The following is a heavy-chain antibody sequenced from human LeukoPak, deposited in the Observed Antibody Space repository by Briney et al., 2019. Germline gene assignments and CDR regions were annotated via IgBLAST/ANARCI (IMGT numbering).Heavy chain of an antibody. CDR1: GGSISSGGYS. CDR2: IYHGGST. CDR3: ARVLSGRFDY. J-gene: IGHJ4*02. Sequence: PSETLSLTCAVSGGSISSGGYSWSWIRQPPGKGLEWIGYIYHGGSTYYNPSLKSRVTISVDTSKNQFSLKLSSVTAADTAVYYCARVLSGRFDYWGQGTLVTVSS. V-gene: IGHV4-30-2*05. D-gene: IGHD2-15*01.